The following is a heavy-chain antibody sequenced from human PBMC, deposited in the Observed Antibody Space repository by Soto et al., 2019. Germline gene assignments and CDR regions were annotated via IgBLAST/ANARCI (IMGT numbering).Heavy chain of an antibody. CDR1: GYRFSTYW. CDR3: ARGVVVVPAATGSWFDP. D-gene: IGHD2-2*01. V-gene: IGHV5-51*01. CDR2: IYPGDSDT. Sequence: GESLKISCKASGYRFSTYWIGWVRQRPGKGPEWMAIIYPGDSDTRENPSFQGQVTISADKSSNTVHLQWRSLKASDTAMYYCARGVVVVPAATGSWFDPWGQGTLVTVSS. J-gene: IGHJ5*02.